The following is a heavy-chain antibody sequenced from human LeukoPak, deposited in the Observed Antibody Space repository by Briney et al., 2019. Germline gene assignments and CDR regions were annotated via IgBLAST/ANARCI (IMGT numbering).Heavy chain of an antibody. CDR2: ISGSGGST. J-gene: IGHJ5*02. CDR1: IFTFSSYA. D-gene: IGHD6-13*01. V-gene: IGHV3-23*01. CDR3: AKGSPREQQLGKLNWFDP. Sequence: GGSLRLSCAASIFTFSSYAMSWVRQAPGKGLEWVSAISGSGGSTYYADSVKGRFTISRDNSKNTLYLQMNSLRAEDTAVYYCAKGSPREQQLGKLNWFDPWGQGTLVTVSS.